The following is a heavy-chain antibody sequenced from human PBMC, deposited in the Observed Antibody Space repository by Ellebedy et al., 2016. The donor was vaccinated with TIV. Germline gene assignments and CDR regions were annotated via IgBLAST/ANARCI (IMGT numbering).Heavy chain of an antibody. Sequence: GGSLRLSXAASGFAISNAWMNWVRQAPGKGLEWISYINADRKAMYYAESVKGRFTISRDNAKNSLYLQMNSLRDEDTAVYYCARAAGGNWFNPWGQGTLVTVSS. CDR3: ARAAGGNWFNP. D-gene: IGHD3-10*01. V-gene: IGHV3-48*02. CDR2: INADRKAM. J-gene: IGHJ5*02. CDR1: GFAISNAW.